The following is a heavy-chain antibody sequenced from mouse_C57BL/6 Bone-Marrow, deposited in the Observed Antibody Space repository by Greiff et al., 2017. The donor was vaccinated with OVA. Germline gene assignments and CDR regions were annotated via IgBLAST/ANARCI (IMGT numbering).Heavy chain of an antibody. J-gene: IGHJ1*03. V-gene: IGHV5-16*01. CDR2: INYDGSST. CDR1: GFTFSDYY. CDR3: ARGRTTVVAWYFDV. D-gene: IGHD1-1*01. Sequence: EVHLVESEGGLVQPGSSMKLSCTASGFTFSDYYMAWVRQVPEKGLEWVANINYDGSSTYYLDSLKSRFIISRDNAKNILYLQMSSLKSEDTATYYCARGRTTVVAWYFDVWGTGTTVTVSS.